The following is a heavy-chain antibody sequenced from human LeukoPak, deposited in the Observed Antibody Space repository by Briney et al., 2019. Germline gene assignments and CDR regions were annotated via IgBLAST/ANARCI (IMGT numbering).Heavy chain of an antibody. J-gene: IGHJ4*02. Sequence: GGSLRLSCAASGFTFSSYSMNWVRQAPGKGLEWVANIKEDGSETYYVDSAKGRFTISRDNAKSSLYLQMDRVRVEDTAIYYCSRSLNNWGQGTLVTVSS. V-gene: IGHV3-7*01. CDR1: GFTFSSYS. CDR3: SRSLNN. CDR2: IKEDGSET.